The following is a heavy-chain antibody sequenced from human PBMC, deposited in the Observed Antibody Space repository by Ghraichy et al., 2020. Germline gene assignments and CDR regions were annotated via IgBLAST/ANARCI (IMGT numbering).Heavy chain of an antibody. J-gene: IGHJ4*02. Sequence: GESLNISCAASGFTFSTYSMNWVRQAPGKGLEWVSSISSSTSYIYYADSVKGRFTISRDNAKNSLYLQMSSLRAEDTAVYYCAREGSSSIHFDYWGQGTLVTVSS. CDR1: GFTFSTYS. CDR3: AREGSSSIHFDY. D-gene: IGHD2-2*01. V-gene: IGHV3-21*01. CDR2: ISSSTSYI.